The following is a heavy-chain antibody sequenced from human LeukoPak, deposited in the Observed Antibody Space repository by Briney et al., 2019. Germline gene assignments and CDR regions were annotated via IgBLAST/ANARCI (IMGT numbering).Heavy chain of an antibody. CDR3: ARADLVIVGATD. Sequence: PGGSLRLSCTASGFTFSSYAMHWVRQAPGKGLEWVAVISYDGSNKYYADSVKGRFTISRDNSKNTLYLQMNSLRAEDTAVYYCARADLVIVGATDWGQGTLVTVSS. CDR2: ISYDGSNK. J-gene: IGHJ4*02. D-gene: IGHD1-26*01. V-gene: IGHV3-30-3*01. CDR1: GFTFSSYA.